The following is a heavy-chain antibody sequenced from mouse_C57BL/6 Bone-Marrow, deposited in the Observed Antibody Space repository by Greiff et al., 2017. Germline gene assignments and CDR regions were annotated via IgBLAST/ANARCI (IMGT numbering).Heavy chain of an antibody. J-gene: IGHJ3*01. CDR2: IDPEDGDT. V-gene: IGHV14-1*01. CDR1: GFNIKDYY. D-gene: IGHD2-3*01. Sequence: VQLKPSGAELVRPGASVKLSCTASGFNIKDYYMHWVKQRPEQGLEWIGRIDPEDGDTEYAPKFQGKATMTADTSSNTAYLQLSSLTSEDTAVYYCTTDGYWAWFAYWGQGTLVTVSA. CDR3: TTDGYWAWFAY.